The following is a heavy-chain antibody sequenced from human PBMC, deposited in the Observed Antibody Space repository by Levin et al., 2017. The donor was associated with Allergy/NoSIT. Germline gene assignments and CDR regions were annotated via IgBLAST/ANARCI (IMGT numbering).Heavy chain of an antibody. D-gene: IGHD2-2*01. V-gene: IGHV4-39*07. J-gene: IGHJ4*02. Sequence: SETLSLTCSVSGGSISGSSHYWGWIRQPPGKGLEWIGSVYSSGSIYDNPSLRSRVTMSVDTSKNQFSLSLRSVTAADTAVYFCAREGAYCVSTSRYWFDYWGPGTLITVSS. CDR2: VYSSGSI. CDR3: AREGAYCVSTSRYWFDY. CDR1: GGSISGSSHY.